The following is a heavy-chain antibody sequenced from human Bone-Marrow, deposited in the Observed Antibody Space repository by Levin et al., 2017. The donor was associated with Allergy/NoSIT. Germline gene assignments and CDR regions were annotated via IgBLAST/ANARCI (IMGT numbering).Heavy chain of an antibody. CDR1: GLTVSNNY. Sequence: PGGSLRLSCAASGLTVSNNYMSWVRQAPGKGPEWVALIYSGGGTYYADSVKGRFTISRDNSKNTLYLQMNSLRTEDTAVYHCARNIPVTDLGFWGRGTLVTVSS. D-gene: IGHD1-14*01. V-gene: IGHV3-53*01. CDR2: IYSGGGT. J-gene: IGHJ4*02. CDR3: ARNIPVTDLGF.